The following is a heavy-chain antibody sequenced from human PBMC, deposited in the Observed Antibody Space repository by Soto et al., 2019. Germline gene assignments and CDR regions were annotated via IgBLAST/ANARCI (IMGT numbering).Heavy chain of an antibody. CDR1: GYTFTSYG. D-gene: IGHD3-22*01. V-gene: IGHV1-18*04. CDR3: AINYKYYYDSSGYWFDP. J-gene: IGHJ5*02. CDR2: ISAYNGNT. Sequence: GASVKVSCKASGYTFTSYGISWVRQAPGQGLEWMGWISAYNGNTNYAQKLQGRVTMTTDTSTSTAYMELRSLRSDDTAVYYCAINYKYYYDSSGYWFDPWGQGTLVTVS.